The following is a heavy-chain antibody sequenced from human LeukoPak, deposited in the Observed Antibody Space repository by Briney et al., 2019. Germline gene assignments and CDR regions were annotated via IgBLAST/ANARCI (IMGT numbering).Heavy chain of an antibody. J-gene: IGHJ4*02. V-gene: IGHV3-23*01. D-gene: IGHD3-10*01. Sequence: GGSLRLSCAASGFTLSSYAMRWVRQAPGKGVEWVSVISGSGCSTYYAHSVHGRFTISRDNSKNTLYLQMNSLRAEDTAVYYCAKTGSSSGSYYNFDYWGQGTLVTVSS. CDR3: AKTGSSSGSYYNFDY. CDR2: ISGSGCST. CDR1: GFTLSSYA.